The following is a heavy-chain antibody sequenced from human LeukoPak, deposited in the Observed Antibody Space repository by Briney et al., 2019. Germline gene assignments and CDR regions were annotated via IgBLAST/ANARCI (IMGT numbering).Heavy chain of an antibody. CDR3: ARGLSWYPLDY. Sequence: PETLSLTCAVYGGSFSGYYWSWIRQPPGKGLEWIGEINHSGSTNYNPSLKSRVTISVDTSKNQFSLKLSSVTAADTAVYYCARGLSWYPLDYWGQGTLVTVSS. J-gene: IGHJ4*02. CDR1: GGSFSGYY. D-gene: IGHD6-13*01. CDR2: INHSGST. V-gene: IGHV4-34*01.